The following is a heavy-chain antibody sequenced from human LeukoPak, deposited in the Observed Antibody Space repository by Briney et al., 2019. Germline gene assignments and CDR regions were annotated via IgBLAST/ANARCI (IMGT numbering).Heavy chain of an antibody. Sequence: SETLSLTCAVYGGSFSGYYWSWIRHPPGKGLECIGEINHSGSTNYNPSLKSRVTISVDTSKNQFSLKLSSVTAADTAVYYCARGSGLSSVPYYFDYWGQGTLVTVSS. D-gene: IGHD3-22*01. V-gene: IGHV4-34*01. CDR1: GGSFSGYY. CDR2: INHSGST. J-gene: IGHJ4*02. CDR3: ARGSGLSSVPYYFDY.